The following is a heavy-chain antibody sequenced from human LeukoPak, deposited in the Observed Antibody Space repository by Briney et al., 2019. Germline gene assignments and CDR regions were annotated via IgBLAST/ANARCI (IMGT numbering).Heavy chain of an antibody. J-gene: IGHJ4*02. CDR3: AKGYGLLPLYYFDY. V-gene: IGHV3-30-3*01. CDR1: GFTFSSYA. D-gene: IGHD2-15*01. Sequence: GRSLRLSCAASGFTFSSYAMHWVRQAPGKGLEWVAVISYDGSNKYYADSVKGRFTISRDNSKNTLYLQMNSLRAEDTAVYYCAKGYGLLPLYYFDYWGQGTLVTVSS. CDR2: ISYDGSNK.